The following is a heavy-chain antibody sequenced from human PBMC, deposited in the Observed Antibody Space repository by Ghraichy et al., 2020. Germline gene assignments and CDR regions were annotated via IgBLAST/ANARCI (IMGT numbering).Heavy chain of an antibody. J-gene: IGHJ4*02. CDR2: NWYDGTNK. V-gene: IGHV3-33*01. D-gene: IGHD2-21*01. CDR3: ARVNGTVWPSFEY. CDR1: GFIFSTYG. Sequence: GGSLRLSCAASGFIFSTYGMHWVRQAPGQGLEWVAVNWYDGTNKCYGDSVRGRFTVSRDHSRSTMYLQMDNLRVDDKAVYYGARVNGTVWPSFEYLGQGVRVTVSS.